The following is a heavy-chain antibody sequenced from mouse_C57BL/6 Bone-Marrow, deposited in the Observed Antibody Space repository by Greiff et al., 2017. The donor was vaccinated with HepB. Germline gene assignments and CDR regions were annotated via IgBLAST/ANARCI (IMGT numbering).Heavy chain of an antibody. D-gene: IGHD2-14*01. CDR3: TTDRIYYRPY. CDR1: GFNIKDDY. Sequence: VQLQQSGAELVRPGASVKLSCTASGFNIKDDYMHWVKQRPEQGLEWIGWIDPENGDTEYASKFQGKATITADTSSNTAYLQLSSLTSEDTAVYYCTTDRIYYRPYWGQGTLVTVSA. CDR2: IDPENGDT. V-gene: IGHV14-4*01. J-gene: IGHJ3*01.